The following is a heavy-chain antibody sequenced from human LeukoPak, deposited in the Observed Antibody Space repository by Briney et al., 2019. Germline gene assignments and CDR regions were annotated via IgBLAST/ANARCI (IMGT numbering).Heavy chain of an antibody. CDR3: ARDKGDYGDYYWFDP. V-gene: IGHV4-39*07. CDR2: IYYSGST. J-gene: IGHJ5*02. D-gene: IGHD4-17*01. CDR1: GGSISSSSYY. Sequence: SETLSLTCTVSGGSISSSSYYWGWIRQPPGKGLEWIGSIYYSGSTYYNPSLKSRVTISVDTSKNQFSLKLGSVTAADTAVYYCARDKGDYGDYYWFDPWGQGTLVTVSS.